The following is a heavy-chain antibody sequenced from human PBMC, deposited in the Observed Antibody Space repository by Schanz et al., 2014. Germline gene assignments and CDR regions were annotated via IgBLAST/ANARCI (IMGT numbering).Heavy chain of an antibody. Sequence: QVQLVESGGGVVQPGGSLRLSCAASGFTFSSYGMHWVRQAPGKGLEWVAFIRYDGSNKYYADSVKGRFTISRDNSKSTLYLQMTRLRAEDTAVYYCAKDMNREATAPESWGQGTLVTVSS. CDR3: AKDMNREATAPES. D-gene: IGHD5-12*01. CDR2: IRYDGSNK. V-gene: IGHV3-30*02. J-gene: IGHJ5*02. CDR1: GFTFSSYG.